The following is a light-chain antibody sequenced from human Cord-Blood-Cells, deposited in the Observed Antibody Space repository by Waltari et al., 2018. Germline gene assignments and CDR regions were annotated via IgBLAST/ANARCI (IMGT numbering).Light chain of an antibody. CDR1: SSDVGGYNY. CDR2: EVS. CDR3: SSYTSSSTFYV. J-gene: IGLJ1*01. Sequence: QSALTQPASVSGSPGQSITISCTGTSSDVGGYNYVSWYQQHPGKAPKLMIYEVSNRPSWVSNRFSGSKSGXTASLTISGLQAEDEADYYCSSYTSSSTFYVFGTGTKVTVL. V-gene: IGLV2-14*01.